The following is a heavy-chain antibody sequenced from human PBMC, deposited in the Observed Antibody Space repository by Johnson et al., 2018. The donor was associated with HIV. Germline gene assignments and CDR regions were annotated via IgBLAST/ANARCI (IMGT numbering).Heavy chain of an antibody. CDR1: GFTVSSNY. CDR3: AKDSDGDYEPVGAVDI. CDR2: IYGGGSGGST. V-gene: IGHV3-53*01. D-gene: IGHD4-17*01. J-gene: IGHJ3*02. Sequence: VQLVESGGGLIQPGGSLRLSCAASGFTVSSNYMSWVRQAPGKGLEWVSVIYGGGSGGSTYYVDSVKGRFTISRDNSKNTLYLQMNSLRAEDTAVYYCAKDSDGDYEPVGAVDIWGQGTMVTVSS.